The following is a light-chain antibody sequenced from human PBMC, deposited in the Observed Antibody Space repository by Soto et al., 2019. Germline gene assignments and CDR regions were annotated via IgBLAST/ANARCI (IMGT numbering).Light chain of an antibody. J-gene: IGKJ4*01. CDR1: QGISSY. CDR3: QQYYSYPLT. V-gene: IGKV1-8*01. Sequence: AIRMTQSPSSFSASTGDRVTITCRASQGISSYLAWYQQKPGKAPKLLIYAASTLQSGVPSRFCGSGSGTDFTLTISCLQSEDFATYSCQQYYSYPLTFGGGTKVEIK. CDR2: AAS.